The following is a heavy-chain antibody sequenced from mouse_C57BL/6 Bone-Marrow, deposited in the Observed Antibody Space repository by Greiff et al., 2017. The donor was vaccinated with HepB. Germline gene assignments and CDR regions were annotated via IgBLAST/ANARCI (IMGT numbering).Heavy chain of an antibody. CDR2: IWSGGST. J-gene: IGHJ4*01. V-gene: IGHV2-4*01. Sequence: QVQLQESGPGLVQPSQSLSITCTVSGFSLTSYGVHWVRQPPGKGLEWLGVIWSGGSTDYNAAFISRLSISKDNSKSQVFFKMNSRQADDTAIYYCAKAPCNYYAMDYWGQGTSVTVSS. CDR3: AKAPCNYYAMDY. D-gene: IGHD2-1*01. CDR1: GFSLTSYG.